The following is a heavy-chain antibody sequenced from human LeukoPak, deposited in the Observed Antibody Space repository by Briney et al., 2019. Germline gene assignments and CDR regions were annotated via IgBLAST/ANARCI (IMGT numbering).Heavy chain of an antibody. CDR1: GFTFSSYS. Sequence: GGSLRLSCAASGFTFSSYSMNWVRQAPGKGLEWLSYISSSSSTIYYADSVKGRFTISRDNAKNSLYLQMNSLRDEDTAVYYCARDPLYCGSTTCYNYYYAVDAWGQGTTVTVSS. D-gene: IGHD2-2*02. V-gene: IGHV3-48*02. CDR2: ISSSSSTI. J-gene: IGHJ6*02. CDR3: ARDPLYCGSTTCYNYYYAVDA.